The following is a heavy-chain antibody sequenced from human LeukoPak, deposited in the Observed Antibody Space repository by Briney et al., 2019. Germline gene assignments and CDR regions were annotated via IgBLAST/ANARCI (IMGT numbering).Heavy chain of an antibody. CDR3: ARGSGIAVAGTSSPFDY. J-gene: IGHJ4*02. CDR1: GFTFSSYA. CDR2: ISYDGSNK. V-gene: IGHV3-30-3*01. D-gene: IGHD6-19*01. Sequence: GRSLRLSCADSGFTFSSYAMHWVRQAPGTGLEWVAVISYDGSNKYYADSVKGRFTISRDNSKNTLYLQMNSLRAEDTAVYYCARGSGIAVAGTSSPFDYWGQGTLVTVSS.